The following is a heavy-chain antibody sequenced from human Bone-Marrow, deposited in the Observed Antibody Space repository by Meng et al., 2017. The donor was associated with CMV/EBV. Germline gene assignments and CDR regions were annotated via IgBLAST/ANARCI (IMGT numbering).Heavy chain of an antibody. J-gene: IGHJ3*02. CDR1: GGSMSGYY. V-gene: IGHV4-59*01. D-gene: IGHD6-6*01. CDR2: IYHSGST. CDR3: ARVYRWQLVAVDAFDI. Sequence: SETLSLTCTVSGGSMSGYYWSWIRQPPGKGLEWIGYIYHSGSTNYNPSLKSRVTISVDTSKNQFSLKLSSVTAADTAVYYCARVYRWQLVAVDAFDIWGQGTMVTVSS.